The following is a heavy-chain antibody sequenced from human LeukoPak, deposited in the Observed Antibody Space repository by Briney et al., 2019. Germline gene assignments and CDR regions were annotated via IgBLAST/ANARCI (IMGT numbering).Heavy chain of an antibody. D-gene: IGHD5-24*01. V-gene: IGHV3-53*01. CDR1: GFTVSSNY. CDR3: AREQSPSGMDV. Sequence: PGGSLRLSCAASGFTVSSNYMSWVRRAPGKGLEWVSVIYSGGSTYYADSVKGRFTISRDNSKNTLYFQMNSLRAEDTAVYYCAREQSPSGMDVWGQGTTVTVSS. J-gene: IGHJ6*02. CDR2: IYSGGST.